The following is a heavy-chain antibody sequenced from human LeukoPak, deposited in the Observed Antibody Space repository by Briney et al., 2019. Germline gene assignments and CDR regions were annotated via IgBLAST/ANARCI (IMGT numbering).Heavy chain of an antibody. D-gene: IGHD3-3*01. CDR3: ARGRVTTIFGVVPPSYMDV. J-gene: IGHJ6*03. CDR1: GGTFSSYA. Sequence: SVKVSCKASGGTFSSYAISCVRQAPGQGLEWMGGIIPIFGTANYAQKFQGRVTITADESTSTAYMELSSLRSEDTAVYYCARGRVTTIFGVVPPSYMDVWGKGTTVTLSS. CDR2: IIPIFGTA. V-gene: IGHV1-69*01.